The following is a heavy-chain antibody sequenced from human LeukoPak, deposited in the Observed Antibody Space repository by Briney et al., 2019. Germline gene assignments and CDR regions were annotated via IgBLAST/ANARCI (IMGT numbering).Heavy chain of an antibody. V-gene: IGHV1-2*02. CDR2: INPNSGGT. CDR1: GYTFTGYY. CDR3: AREIVLMVYAQYNWFDP. J-gene: IGHJ5*02. D-gene: IGHD2-8*01. Sequence: ASVKVSCKASGYTFTGYYMHWVRQAPGQGLEWMGWINPNSGGTNYAQKFQGRVTMTRDTSISTAYMELSRLRSDDTAVYYCAREIVLMVYAQYNWFDPWGQGTLVTVSS.